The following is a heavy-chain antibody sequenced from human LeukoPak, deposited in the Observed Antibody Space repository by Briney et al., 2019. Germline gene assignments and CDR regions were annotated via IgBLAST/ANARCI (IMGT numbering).Heavy chain of an antibody. J-gene: IGHJ5*02. CDR3: ARDRPHNWFDP. V-gene: IGHV3-74*01. CDR2: IQADGSTA. CDR1: GLTFSSFSRYW. Sequence: GGSLRLSCAASGLTFSSFSRYWMHWVRQAPGKGLVWVSGIQADGSTADYADFVKGRFTISRDNAKNTLYLQMNSLRAEDTAVYYCARDRPHNWFDPWGQGTLVTVSS.